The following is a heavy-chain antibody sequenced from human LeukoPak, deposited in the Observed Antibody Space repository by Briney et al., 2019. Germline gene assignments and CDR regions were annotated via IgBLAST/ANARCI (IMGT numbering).Heavy chain of an antibody. CDR1: GFTFSDSY. D-gene: IGHD6-6*01. V-gene: IGHV3-11*04. CDR2: ISGSGHDI. J-gene: IGHJ5*01. Sequence: GGSLRLSCAASGFTFSDSYMTWVRQAPGKGVEWVAYISGSGHDINYSDSVKGRFTISRDNAKNSLYLQMSSLRAEDTAVYYCTRDPRHFDSCGQGTLVTVSS. CDR3: TRDPRHFDS.